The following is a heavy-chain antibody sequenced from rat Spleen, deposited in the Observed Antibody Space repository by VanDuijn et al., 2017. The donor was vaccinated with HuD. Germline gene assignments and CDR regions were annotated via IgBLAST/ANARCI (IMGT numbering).Heavy chain of an antibody. CDR1: GFTFNEFY. D-gene: IGHD1-9*01. J-gene: IGHJ2*01. V-gene: IGHV5-29*01. CDR2: ISYDGSST. CDR3: ARRHYGYTDYFDY. Sequence: EVQLVESDGGLVQPGRSLKLSCAASGFTFNEFYMAWVRQAPTKGLEWVATISYDGSSTYYRDSVKGRFTISRDNAKSTLYLQMDSLRSEDTATYYCARRHYGYTDYFDYWGQGVMVTVSS.